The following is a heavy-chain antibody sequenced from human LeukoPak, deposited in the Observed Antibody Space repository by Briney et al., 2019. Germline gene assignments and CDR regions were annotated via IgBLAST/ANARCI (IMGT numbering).Heavy chain of an antibody. J-gene: IGHJ3*02. Sequence: PSETLSLTCPVSGASISSYYWNWIRQYPGKGLEWIGYIFYIGNTTYNPSLKSRVTIAEDTPKNQFSLELSSVSAADTAVYYWARNHCSGGSVYPGWAFDIWGQGTVVTVSS. CDR1: GASISSYY. D-gene: IGHD2-15*01. CDR2: IFYIGNT. CDR3: ARNHCSGGSVYPGWAFDI. V-gene: IGHV4-59*01.